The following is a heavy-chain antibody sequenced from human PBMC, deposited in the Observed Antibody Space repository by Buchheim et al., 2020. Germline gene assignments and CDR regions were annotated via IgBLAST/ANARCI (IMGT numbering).Heavy chain of an antibody. D-gene: IGHD6-6*01. V-gene: IGHV4-31*03. J-gene: IGHJ4*02. CDR2: MYYSGST. CDR1: GGSISSGGYY. Sequence: QVQLQESGPGLVKPSQILSLTCTVFGGSISSGGYYWSWIRQHPGKGLEWIAYMYYSGSTYYNPSLKSRVSISIDTSKNQFSLKLSSVTAADTAVYYCARDGSSSSFDYWGQGTL. CDR3: ARDGSSSSFDY.